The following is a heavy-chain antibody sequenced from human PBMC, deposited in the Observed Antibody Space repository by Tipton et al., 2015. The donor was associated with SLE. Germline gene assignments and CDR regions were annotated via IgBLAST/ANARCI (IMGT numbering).Heavy chain of an antibody. D-gene: IGHD3-22*01. V-gene: IGHV4-59*08. Sequence: TLSLTCTVSNGSINLYYWSWIRQSPGKGLEYISHVYYLGATNYSPSFESRVAMSVDTSKNQFSLRLRSVTAADTAVYYCARLAHYNSNWYLGVWGQGSLVTVSS. CDR2: VYYLGAT. CDR1: NGSINLYY. CDR3: ARLAHYNSNWYLGV. J-gene: IGHJ4*02.